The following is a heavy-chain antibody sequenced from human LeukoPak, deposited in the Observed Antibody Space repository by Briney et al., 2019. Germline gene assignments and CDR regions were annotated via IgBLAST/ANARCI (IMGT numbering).Heavy chain of an antibody. J-gene: IGHJ6*02. Sequence: GGSLRLSCAASGFTFSNAWMSWVRQAPGKGLEWVAVISYDGSNKYYADSVKGRFTISRDNSKNTLYLQMNSLRAEDTAVYYCAEDLGYVNYYYGMDVWGQGTTVTVSS. CDR2: ISYDGSNK. CDR1: GFTFSNAW. CDR3: AEDLGYVNYYYGMDV. D-gene: IGHD1-1*01. V-gene: IGHV3-30*18.